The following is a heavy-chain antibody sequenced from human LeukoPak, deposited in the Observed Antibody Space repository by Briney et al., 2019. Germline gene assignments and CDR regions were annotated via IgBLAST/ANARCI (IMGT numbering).Heavy chain of an antibody. J-gene: IGHJ6*03. CDR2: INHSGST. CDR3: ARALSGYYYGSGLYMDV. CDR1: GGSFSGYY. D-gene: IGHD3-10*01. Sequence: SETLSLTCAVYGGSFSGYYWSWIRQPPGKGLEWIGEINHSGSTNYNPSLKSRVTIPVDTSKNQFSLKLSSVTAADTAVYYCARALSGYYYGSGLYMDVWGKGTTVTVSS. V-gene: IGHV4-34*01.